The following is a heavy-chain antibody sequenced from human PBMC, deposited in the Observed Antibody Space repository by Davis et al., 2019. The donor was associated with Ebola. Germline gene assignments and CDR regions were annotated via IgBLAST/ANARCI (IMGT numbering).Heavy chain of an antibody. CDR1: GYTFTGYY. V-gene: IGHV1-2*02. CDR3: ASRLGNSYAPDY. J-gene: IGHJ4*02. Sequence: ASVQVSCKASGYTFTGYYMHWVRPAPGQGLEWMGWINPNSGGTNYAQKLQGRVTMTRDTSISTAYMELSSLSSEDTAVYYCASRLGNSYAPDYWGQGTLVTVSS. CDR2: INPNSGGT. D-gene: IGHD5-18*01.